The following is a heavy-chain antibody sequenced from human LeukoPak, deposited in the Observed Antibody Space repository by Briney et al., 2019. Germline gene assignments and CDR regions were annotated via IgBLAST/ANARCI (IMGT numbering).Heavy chain of an antibody. D-gene: IGHD2-8*02. CDR1: GFTFSRHW. J-gene: IGHJ4*02. CDR2: IKQDGSER. Sequence: GWSLRLSCATSGFTFSRHWMSWVRQTPGKGPEWVANIKQDGSERYYVHYVRGRFTISRDNAKNSLYLQMNSLRAEDTAVYYCARDGGHSTDLDYWGQGILVTVSS. CDR3: ARDGGHSTDLDY. V-gene: IGHV3-7*03.